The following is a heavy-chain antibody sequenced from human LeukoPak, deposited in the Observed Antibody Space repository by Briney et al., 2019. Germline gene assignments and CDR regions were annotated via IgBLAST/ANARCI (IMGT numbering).Heavy chain of an antibody. CDR3: AKRLNNNYFEH. Sequence: PGGSLRLSCVASGFSLSTSSMAWVRQAPGGRPEWVSDIYPDSSDTYYADSVKGRFSISRDDSKNTLYLQMDSLRAEETATYYYAKRLNNNYFEHWGQGTLVTVSS. D-gene: IGHD2/OR15-2a*01. V-gene: IGHV3-23*03. CDR2: IYPDSSDT. J-gene: IGHJ4*02. CDR1: GFSLSTSS.